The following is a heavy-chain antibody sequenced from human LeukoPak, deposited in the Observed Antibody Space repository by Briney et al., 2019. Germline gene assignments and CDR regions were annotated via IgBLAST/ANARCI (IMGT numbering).Heavy chain of an antibody. D-gene: IGHD3-10*01. J-gene: IGHJ4*02. V-gene: IGHV4-39*07. CDR2: IYYSGST. CDR3: AREFGELLYLDY. CDR1: GGSISSSSYY. Sequence: SETLSLTCTVSGGSISSSSYYWGWIRQPPGKGLEWIGSIYYSGSTYYNPSLKSRVTISVDTSKNQFSLKLSSVTAADTAVYYCAREFGELLYLDYWGQGTLVTVSS.